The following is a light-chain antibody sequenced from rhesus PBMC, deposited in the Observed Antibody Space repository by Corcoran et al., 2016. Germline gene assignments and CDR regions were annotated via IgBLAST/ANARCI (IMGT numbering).Light chain of an antibody. V-gene: IGKV1-66*01. CDR2: YAS. Sequence: DIQMTQSPSSLSASVGDRITITCRASQAINNYLSWYQHKPGKAPKPMIYYASNLEKGVPSRFSGRGSGTEYTLTSTSLQPEDVATYYCQQYDRPPYSVGQGTRLEIK. J-gene: IGKJ2*01. CDR3: QQYDRPPYS. CDR1: QAINNY.